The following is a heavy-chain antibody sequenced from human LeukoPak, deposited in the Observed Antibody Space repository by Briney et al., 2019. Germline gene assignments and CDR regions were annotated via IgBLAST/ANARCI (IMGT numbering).Heavy chain of an antibody. CDR2: INPNSGGA. Sequence: GASVKVSCTASGYSFIGYYIHWVRQAPGQGLEWMGWINPNSGGANYEQKFQGRGTMTRDTSISTVYMELTRLRSDDTAMYYCAKSTNWGSISDGFDIWGQGTMVTVAS. V-gene: IGHV1-2*02. CDR3: AKSTNWGSISDGFDI. CDR1: GYSFIGYY. J-gene: IGHJ3*02. D-gene: IGHD7-27*01.